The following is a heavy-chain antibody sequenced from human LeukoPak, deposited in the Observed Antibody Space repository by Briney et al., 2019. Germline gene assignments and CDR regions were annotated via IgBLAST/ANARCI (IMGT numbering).Heavy chain of an antibody. D-gene: IGHD1-26*01. J-gene: IGHJ3*02. CDR2: INSDRSST. Sequence: GGSLRLSCAASGFTFSSYWMHWVRQAPGKGLVWVSHINSDRSSTSYADSVKGRFTISRDNGKNTLYLQMNSLRAEDTAVYYCARETQGGGDAFDIWGQGTMVTVSS. V-gene: IGHV3-74*01. CDR3: ARETQGGGDAFDI. CDR1: GFTFSSYW.